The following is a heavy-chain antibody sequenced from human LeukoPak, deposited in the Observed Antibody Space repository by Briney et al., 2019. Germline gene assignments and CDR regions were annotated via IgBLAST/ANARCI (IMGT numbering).Heavy chain of an antibody. V-gene: IGHV4-34*01. D-gene: IGHD3-10*01. CDR1: GGSITSYY. CDR2: INHSGST. CDR3: ARGLGYYGSGSYYNDWFDP. J-gene: IGHJ5*02. Sequence: SETLSLTCTVSGGSITSYYWSWIRQPPGKGLEWIGEINHSGSTNYNPSLKSRVTISVDTSKNQFSLKLSSVTAADTAVYYCARGLGYYGSGSYYNDWFDPWGQGTLVTVSS.